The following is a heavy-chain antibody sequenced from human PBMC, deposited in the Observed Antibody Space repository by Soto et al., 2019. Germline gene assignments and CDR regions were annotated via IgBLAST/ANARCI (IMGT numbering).Heavy chain of an antibody. CDR2: IWYDGSNK. CDR1: GFTFSSYG. J-gene: IGHJ5*02. Sequence: SGFTFSSYGMHWVRQAPGKGLEWVAVIWYDGSNKYYADSVKGRFTISRDNSKNQFSLKLSSVTAADTAVYYCARFGFRRYDILTGHNWFDPWGQGTLVTVSS. CDR3: ARFGFRRYDILTGHNWFDP. D-gene: IGHD3-9*01. V-gene: IGHV3-33*01.